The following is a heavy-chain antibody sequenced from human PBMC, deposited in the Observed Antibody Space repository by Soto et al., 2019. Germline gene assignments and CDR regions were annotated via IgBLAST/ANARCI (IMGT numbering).Heavy chain of an antibody. J-gene: IGHJ4*02. V-gene: IGHV3-49*04. CDR2: VRSETYGGST. CDR1: GFVFGDYA. Sequence: GVLRLSCSASGFVFGDYAVTWVRQAPGKGLEWVGVVRSETYGGSTEYAASVKGRFRISRDDSESIAYLQMTGLKTEDTAVYYCNRGRGNSGWYADHWGKGILVTVSS. CDR3: NRGRGNSGWYADH. D-gene: IGHD6-13*01.